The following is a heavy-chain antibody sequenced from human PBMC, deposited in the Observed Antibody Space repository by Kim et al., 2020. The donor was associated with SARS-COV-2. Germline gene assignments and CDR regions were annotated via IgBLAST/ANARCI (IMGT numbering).Heavy chain of an antibody. CDR3: ARSHKLGYCSGGSCYMPY. Sequence: GGSLRLSCAASGFTFSSYGMHWVRQAPGKGLEWVAVIWYDGSNKYYADSVKGRFTISRDNSKNTLYLQMNSLRAEDTAVYYCARSHKLGYCSGGSCYMPYWGQGTLVTVSS. V-gene: IGHV3-33*01. D-gene: IGHD2-15*01. CDR1: GFTFSSYG. J-gene: IGHJ4*02. CDR2: IWYDGSNK.